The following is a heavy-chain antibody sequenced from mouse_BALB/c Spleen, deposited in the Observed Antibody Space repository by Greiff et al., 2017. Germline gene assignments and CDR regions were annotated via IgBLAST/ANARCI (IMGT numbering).Heavy chain of an antibody. CDR2: IYPGNSDT. Sequence: VQLKESGTVLARPGASVKMSCKASGYSFTSYWMHWVKQRPGQGLEWIGAIYPGNSDTSYNQKFKGKAKLTAVTSASTAYMELSSLTNEDSAVYYCTRYYYGSRDAYWYFDVWGAGTTVTVSS. D-gene: IGHD1-1*01. CDR1: GYSFTSYW. V-gene: IGHV1-5*01. J-gene: IGHJ1*01. CDR3: TRYYYGSRDAYWYFDV.